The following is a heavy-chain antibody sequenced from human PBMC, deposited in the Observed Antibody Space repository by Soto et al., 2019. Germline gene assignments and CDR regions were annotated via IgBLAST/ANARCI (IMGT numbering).Heavy chain of an antibody. V-gene: IGHV1-18*01. CDR1: GYTFTSYG. J-gene: IGHJ6*03. D-gene: IGHD3-9*01. Sequence: ASVKVSCKASGYTFTSYGISWVRQAPGQGLEWMGWISAYNGNTNYAQKLQGRVTMTTDTSTSTAYMELRSLRSDDTAVYYCARSYDILTGYLFSYYYYYMDVWGKGTTVTVSS. CDR3: ARSYDILTGYLFSYYYYYMDV. CDR2: ISAYNGNT.